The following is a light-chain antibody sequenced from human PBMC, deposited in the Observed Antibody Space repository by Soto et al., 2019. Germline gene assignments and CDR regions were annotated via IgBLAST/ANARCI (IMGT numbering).Light chain of an antibody. Sequence: QSVLTQPPSISGAPGQRVTISCTGSSSNIGAGSDVHWYHQLPGTAPKLLIYGNTNRPSGVPDRFSGSKSGTSASLAIAGLQTEDEGDYHCKTYDRSLSGLYVFGTGTKVTVL. CDR1: SSNIGAGSD. J-gene: IGLJ1*01. V-gene: IGLV1-40*01. CDR3: KTYDRSLSGLYV. CDR2: GNT.